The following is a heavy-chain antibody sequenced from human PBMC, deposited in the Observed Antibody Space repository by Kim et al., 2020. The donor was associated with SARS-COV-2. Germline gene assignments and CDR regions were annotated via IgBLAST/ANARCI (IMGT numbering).Heavy chain of an antibody. CDR1: GGSISSGNYF. J-gene: IGHJ5*02. Sequence: SETLSLTCTVSGGSISSGNYFWGWIRQPPGKGLEWIVNFYYGGSTYYSPSLKSRVTMSADTSKNQFSLRLRSVTAADTAVYYCARPHSGRGGGAWFDPWGQGTLVTVSS. CDR2: FYYGGST. CDR3: ARPHSGRGGGAWFDP. D-gene: IGHD1-26*01. V-gene: IGHV4-39*01.